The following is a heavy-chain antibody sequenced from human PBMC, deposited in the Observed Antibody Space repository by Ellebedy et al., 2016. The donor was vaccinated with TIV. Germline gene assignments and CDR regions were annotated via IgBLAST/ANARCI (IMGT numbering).Heavy chain of an antibody. CDR1: GGSISGYY. CDR3: ARGLFDHRMAFDI. Sequence: SETLSLTCTVSGGSISGYYWSWIRQPPGKGLEWIGYISYNGSANYNPSLKSRVTISVDTSKNQFSLKLSSVTAADTAVYYCARGLFDHRMAFDIWGQGTMVTVSS. J-gene: IGHJ3*02. V-gene: IGHV4-59*12. D-gene: IGHD2-21*01. CDR2: ISYNGSA.